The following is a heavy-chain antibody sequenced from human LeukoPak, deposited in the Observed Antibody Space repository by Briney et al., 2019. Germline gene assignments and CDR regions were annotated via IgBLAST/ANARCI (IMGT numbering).Heavy chain of an antibody. J-gene: IGHJ4*02. D-gene: IGHD6-13*01. CDR2: IYHSGST. CDR3: VRGGYSSSV. Sequence: SETLSLTCTVSGYSISSGYYWGWIRQPPGKGLEWIGSIYHSGSTYYNPSLKSRVTISVDTSRNQFSLKLSSVTAADTAVYYCVRGGYSSSVWGQGTLVTVSS. CDR1: GYSISSGYY. V-gene: IGHV4-38-2*02.